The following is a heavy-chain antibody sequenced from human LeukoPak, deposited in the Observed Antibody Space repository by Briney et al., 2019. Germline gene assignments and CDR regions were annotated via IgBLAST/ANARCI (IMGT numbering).Heavy chain of an antibody. V-gene: IGHV1-69*04. J-gene: IGHJ4*02. CDR2: IIPILGIA. D-gene: IGHD5-18*01. CDR1: GGTFSSYA. CDR3: ARDRGYSYGYPLNN. Sequence: SVKVSCKASGGTFSSYAISWVRQAPGQGPEWMGRIIPILGIANYAQKFQGRVTITADKSTSTAYMELSSLRSEDTAVYYCARDRGYSYGYPLNNWGQGTLVTVSS.